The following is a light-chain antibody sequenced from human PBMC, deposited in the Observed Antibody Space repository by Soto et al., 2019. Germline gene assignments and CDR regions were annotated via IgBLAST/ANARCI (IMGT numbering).Light chain of an antibody. CDR1: QSVSSD. Sequence: EIVMTQSPATLSVSPGERATLSCRASQSVSSDLAWYHQKPGQAPRLLIYGASTRESGVPDRFSGSGSGTDFTLTISSLQAEDVALYYCQQYYTTPLTFGGGTKV. V-gene: IGKV3-15*01. CDR2: GAS. CDR3: QQYYTTPLT. J-gene: IGKJ4*01.